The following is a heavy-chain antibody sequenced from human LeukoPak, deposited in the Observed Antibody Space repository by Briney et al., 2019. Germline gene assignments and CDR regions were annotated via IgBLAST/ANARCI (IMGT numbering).Heavy chain of an antibody. CDR2: INHSGST. J-gene: IGHJ4*02. Sequence: SETLSLTCAVYGGSFSGYYWSWIRQPPGKGLEWIGEINHSGSTNYNPSLKSRVTISVDTSKNQFSLKLSSVTAADTAVYYCARGPTYYCDTSTSLWGQGTLVTVSS. CDR1: GGSFSGYY. V-gene: IGHV4-34*01. D-gene: IGHD3-22*01. CDR3: ARGPTYYCDTSTSL.